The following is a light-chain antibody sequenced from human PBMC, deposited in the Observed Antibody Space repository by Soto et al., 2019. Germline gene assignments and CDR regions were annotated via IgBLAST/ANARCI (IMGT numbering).Light chain of an antibody. J-gene: IGLJ1*01. V-gene: IGLV1-40*01. CDR1: SSNIGAGYD. CDR2: GNS. Sequence: QSVLTQPPLVSGAPGQRVTISCTGSSSNIGAGYDVHWYQQLPGTAPKLLIYGNSNRPSEVPDRFSGSKSGTSASLAITGLQAEYEADYYCQSYDSSLSALYVFGTGTKLTVL. CDR3: QSYDSSLSALYV.